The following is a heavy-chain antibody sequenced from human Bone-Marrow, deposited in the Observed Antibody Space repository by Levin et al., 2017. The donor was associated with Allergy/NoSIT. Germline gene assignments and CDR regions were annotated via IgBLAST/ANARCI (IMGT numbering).Heavy chain of an antibody. Sequence: GESLKISCAVSGFTLSTYAMGWVRQSPGKGLEWVSTIKKTGDTHYADSVKGRFTISRDTSKSSLFLQMNNLGDEDTAVYYCARAVGSIDPFDSWGQGTMVTVSS. CDR3: ARAVGSIDPFDS. J-gene: IGHJ3*02. CDR2: IKKTGDT. D-gene: IGHD6-13*01. V-gene: IGHV3-23*01. CDR1: GFTLSTYA.